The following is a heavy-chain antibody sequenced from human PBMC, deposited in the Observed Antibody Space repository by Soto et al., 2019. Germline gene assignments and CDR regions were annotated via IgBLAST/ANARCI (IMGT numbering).Heavy chain of an antibody. D-gene: IGHD3-22*01. CDR2: ISYDGSDK. Sequence: VQLVESGGGEVQPGRSLRLSCAASGFTYTDFALHWVRQAPGKGLEWVAMISYDGSDKYYADSVKGRFVISRDNPKNKLYLEMNSLRPEDTVVYLCARRAWDSYCAIAVWGQWTTVTVCS. J-gene: IGHJ6*02. V-gene: IGHV3-30*09. CDR1: GFTYTDFA. CDR3: ARRAWDSYCAIAV.